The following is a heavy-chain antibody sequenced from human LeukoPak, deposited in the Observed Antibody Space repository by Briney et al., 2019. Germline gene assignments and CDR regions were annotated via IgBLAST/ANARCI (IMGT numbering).Heavy chain of an antibody. CDR3: ARVPGRYYYYGMDV. Sequence: GGSLRLSCAASGFTFSSYTMHWVRQAPGKGLEWVSSISSSSSYIYYADSLKGRFTISRDNAKNSLYLQMNSLRAEDTAVYYCARVPGRYYYYGMDVWGQGTTVTVSS. V-gene: IGHV3-21*01. J-gene: IGHJ6*02. CDR2: ISSSSSYI. CDR1: GFTFSSYT.